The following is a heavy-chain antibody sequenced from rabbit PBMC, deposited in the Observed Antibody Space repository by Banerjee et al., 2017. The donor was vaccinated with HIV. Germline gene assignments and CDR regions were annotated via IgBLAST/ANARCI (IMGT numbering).Heavy chain of an antibody. CDR2: IDSGSSGDT. CDR3: ARETSSGWGIVSFYFSL. V-gene: IGHV1S45*01. J-gene: IGHJ4*01. CDR1: GFSFSNKAV. D-gene: IGHD4-1*01. Sequence: QEQLVESGGGLVKPEGSLKLSCTASGFSFSNKAVMCWVRQTPGKGLEWIACIDSGSSGDTYYANWAKGRFTISKPSSTTVTLQMTSLTAADTATYFCARETSSGWGIVSFYFSLWGQGTLVTVS.